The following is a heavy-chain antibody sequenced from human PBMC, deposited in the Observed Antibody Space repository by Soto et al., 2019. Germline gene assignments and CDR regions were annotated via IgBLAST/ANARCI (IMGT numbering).Heavy chain of an antibody. CDR1: GGTFSGYA. CDR2: IIPIFGTA. J-gene: IGHJ4*02. V-gene: IGHV1-69*01. Sequence: GASVKVSFKASGGTFSGYAISWVLQAPGQGLEWMGGIIPIFGTANYAQKFQGRVTITADESTSTAYMELSSLRSEDTAVYYCARVFGSRYFDYWGQGTLVTVSS. CDR3: ARVFGSRYFDY. D-gene: IGHD2-2*01.